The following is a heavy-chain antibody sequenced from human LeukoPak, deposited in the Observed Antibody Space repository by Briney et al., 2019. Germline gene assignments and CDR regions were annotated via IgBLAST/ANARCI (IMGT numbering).Heavy chain of an antibody. CDR2: INLNSGGT. CDR1: GYTFTGYY. D-gene: IGHD2-2*01. J-gene: IGHJ3*02. V-gene: IGHV1-2*02. CDR3: VRYCSSTSCYAGENAFDI. Sequence: ASVKVSCKASGYTFTGYYIHWVRQAPGQGLEWMGWINLNSGGTNSAQKFQGRVTMTRDTSISTAYMELGRLSSDDTAVYYCVRYCSSTSCYAGENAFDIWGQGTMVTVSS.